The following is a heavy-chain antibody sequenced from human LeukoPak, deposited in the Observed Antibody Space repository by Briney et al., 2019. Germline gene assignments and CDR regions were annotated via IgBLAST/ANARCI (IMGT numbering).Heavy chain of an antibody. CDR2: FDPEDGET. J-gene: IGHJ4*02. Sequence: ASVKVSCKVSGYTLTELSMHWVRQAPGKGLEWMGGFDPEDGETIYAQKFQGRVTMTEDTSTDTAYMELSSLRSEDTAVYYCATDPRITIFGVVWGQGTLVTVSS. CDR1: GYTLTELS. V-gene: IGHV1-24*01. D-gene: IGHD3-3*01. CDR3: ATDPRITIFGVV.